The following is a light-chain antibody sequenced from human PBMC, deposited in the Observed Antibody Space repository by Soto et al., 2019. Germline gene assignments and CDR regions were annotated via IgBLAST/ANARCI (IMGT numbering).Light chain of an antibody. J-gene: IGLJ1*01. CDR1: TNDVGGYTY. CDR2: EVS. V-gene: IGLV2-8*01. CDR3: SSSVGKDTSLV. Sequence: QSALTQPPSASGSPGQSVTISCTGTTNDVGGYTYVSWYQQHPGKAPKLMIYEVSKRPSGVPYRFSGSRSGNTASLIVSGVLAEDEAADYYSSSVGKDTSLVFGPGTKLTVL.